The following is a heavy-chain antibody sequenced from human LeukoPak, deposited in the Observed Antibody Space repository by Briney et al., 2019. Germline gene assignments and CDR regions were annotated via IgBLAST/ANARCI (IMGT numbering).Heavy chain of an antibody. D-gene: IGHD1-26*01. V-gene: IGHV3-23*01. Sequence: PGGSLRLSCAASGFTFSSYWMSWVRQAPGKGLEWVSAISGSGGSTYYADSVKGRFTISRDNSKNTLYLQMNSLRAEDTAVYCCAKGTHNSGSYRSGAFDIWGQGTMVTVSS. CDR1: GFTFSSYW. CDR2: ISGSGGST. J-gene: IGHJ3*02. CDR3: AKGTHNSGSYRSGAFDI.